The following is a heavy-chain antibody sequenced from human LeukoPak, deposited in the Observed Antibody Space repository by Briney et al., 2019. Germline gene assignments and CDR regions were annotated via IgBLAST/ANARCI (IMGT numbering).Heavy chain of an antibody. CDR3: VRDRSRPNPFFDS. V-gene: IGHV4-30-4*01. D-gene: IGHD6-13*01. CDR2: IHHSGSTY. J-gene: IGHJ4*02. Sequence: PSGTLSLTCTVSGGSISSGDYYWSWIRQPPGKGLEWIGYIHHSGSTYYYNPSLKSRVTMSVDTSKNQFSLKLSSVGPADTAVYYCVRDRSRPNPFFDSWGQGTLVTVSS. CDR1: GGSISSGDYY.